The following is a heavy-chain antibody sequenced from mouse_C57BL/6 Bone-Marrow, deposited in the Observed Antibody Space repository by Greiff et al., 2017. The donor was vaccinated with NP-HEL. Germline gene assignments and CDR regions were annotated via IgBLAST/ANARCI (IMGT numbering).Heavy chain of an antibody. CDR3: ARSDYYGSSSYYYAMDY. D-gene: IGHD1-1*01. CDR2: IYPGSGST. CDR1: GYTFTSYW. V-gene: IGHV1-55*01. Sequence: QVQLQQPGAELVKPGASVKMSCKASGYTFTSYWITWVKQRPGQGLEWIGDIYPGSGSTNYNEKFKSKATLTVDTSSSTAYMQLSSLTSEDSAVYYCARSDYYGSSSYYYAMDYWGQGTSVTVSS. J-gene: IGHJ4*01.